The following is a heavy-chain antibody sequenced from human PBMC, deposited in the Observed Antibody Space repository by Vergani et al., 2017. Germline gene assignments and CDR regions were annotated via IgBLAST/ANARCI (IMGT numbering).Heavy chain of an antibody. CDR2: IYTSGST. D-gene: IGHD6-13*01. CDR1: GGSISSYY. V-gene: IGHV4-4*07. J-gene: IGHJ6*02. Sequence: QVQLQESGPGLVKPSETLSLTCTVSGGSISSYYWSWIRQPAGKGLECIGRIYTSGSTNYNPSLKSRVTISVDTSKNQFALKLSAVTAADTAVYYCARRGTTRKQLATNVYYGMDVWGQGTTVTVSS. CDR3: ARRGTTRKQLATNVYYGMDV.